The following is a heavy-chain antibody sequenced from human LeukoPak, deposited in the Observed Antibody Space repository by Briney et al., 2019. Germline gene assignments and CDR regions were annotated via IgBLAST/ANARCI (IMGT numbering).Heavy chain of an antibody. Sequence: GGSLRLSCAASGFTFSSYGMHWVRQAPGKGLEWVAVIWYDGSNKYYADSVKGRFTISRDNSKSTLYLQMNSLRAEDTAVYYCATGSAAIHWPPFDYWGQGTLVTVSS. V-gene: IGHV3-33*01. CDR3: ATGSAAIHWPPFDY. CDR2: IWYDGSNK. J-gene: IGHJ4*02. D-gene: IGHD6-13*01. CDR1: GFTFSSYG.